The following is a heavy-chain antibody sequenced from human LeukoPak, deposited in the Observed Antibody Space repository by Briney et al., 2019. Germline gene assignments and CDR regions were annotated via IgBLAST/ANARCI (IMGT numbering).Heavy chain of an antibody. V-gene: IGHV3-30-3*01. CDR2: ISYDGSNK. J-gene: IGHJ4*02. Sequence: GGSLRLSCAASGLTFTSSAMHWVRQAPGKGLEWVAVISYDGSNKYYADSVKGRFTISRDDFKNTLYLQMNSLKVDDTAVYYCADQRYGPPGYWGQGTRVTVSS. CDR1: GLTFTSSA. D-gene: IGHD2-2*01. CDR3: ADQRYGPPGY.